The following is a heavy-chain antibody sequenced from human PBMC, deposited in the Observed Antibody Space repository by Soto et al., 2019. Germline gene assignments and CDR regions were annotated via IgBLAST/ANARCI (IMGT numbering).Heavy chain of an antibody. CDR2: INADKGDT. D-gene: IGHD3-3*01. Sequence: GASVKVSCKASGYSFTDFAMHWVRLASGQRLEWMGWINADKGDTKYSPKFQGRVTITRDTSATTVYMELRSLRSEDTATYYCARGSYDFWSGYSFDYWGQGTLVTVSS. CDR3: ARGSYDFWSGYSFDY. CDR1: GYSFTDFA. V-gene: IGHV1-3*01. J-gene: IGHJ4*02.